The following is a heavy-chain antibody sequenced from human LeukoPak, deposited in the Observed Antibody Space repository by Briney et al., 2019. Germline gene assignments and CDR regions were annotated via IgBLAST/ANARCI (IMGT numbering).Heavy chain of an antibody. CDR1: GFTFSSYA. CDR2: ISGSGGST. V-gene: IGHV3-23*01. D-gene: IGHD4-23*01. Sequence: PGGSLRLSCAASGFTFSSYAMSWVRQAPGKGLEWVSAISGSGGSTYYADSGKGRFTISRDNAKNSLFLQMNSLRAEDTAVYYCARSYSGNSDLNYWGQGTLVAVSS. J-gene: IGHJ4*02. CDR3: ARSYSGNSDLNY.